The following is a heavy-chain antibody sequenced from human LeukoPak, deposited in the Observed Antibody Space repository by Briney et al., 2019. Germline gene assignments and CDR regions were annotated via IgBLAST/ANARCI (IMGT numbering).Heavy chain of an antibody. CDR2: MNDDGSST. J-gene: IGHJ6*03. CDR1: GFTFSSYW. Sequence: GGSLRLSCAASGFTFSSYWMHWVRQAPGKGLVWVSRMNDDGSSTSYADSVKGRFTISRDNAKNTLYLQMNSLRAEDTAVYYCAREPYYYYMDVWGKGTTVTISS. CDR3: AREPYYYYMDV. V-gene: IGHV3-74*01.